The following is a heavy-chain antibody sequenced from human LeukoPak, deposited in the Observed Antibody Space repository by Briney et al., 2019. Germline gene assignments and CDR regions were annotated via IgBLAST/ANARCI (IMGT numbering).Heavy chain of an antibody. Sequence: SETLSLTCTVSGGFISIYYWSWIRQPAGKGLEWIRRIYTSGSTYNSSLKSRVTMSVDTSKNQFSLKVSSVTAADTAVYYCAGSGSFSSHWNFDYWGQGTLVTVSS. CDR2: IYTSGST. D-gene: IGHD1-26*01. J-gene: IGHJ4*02. V-gene: IGHV4-4*07. CDR3: AGSGSFSSHWNFDY. CDR1: GGFISIYY.